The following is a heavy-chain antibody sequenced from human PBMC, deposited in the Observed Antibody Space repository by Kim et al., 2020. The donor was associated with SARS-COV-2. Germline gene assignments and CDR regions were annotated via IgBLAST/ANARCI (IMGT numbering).Heavy chain of an antibody. CDR1: GFTFDDYT. CDR2: ISWDGGST. J-gene: IGHJ6*02. CDR3: AKDAQRGSSSWYGGYYYYYYGMDV. Sequence: GGSLRLSCAASGFTFDDYTMHWVRQAQGKGLEWVSLISWDGGSTYYADSVKGRFTISRDNSKNSLYLQMNSLRTEDTALYYCAKDAQRGSSSWYGGYYYYYYGMDVWGQGTTVTVSS. V-gene: IGHV3-43*01. D-gene: IGHD6-13*01.